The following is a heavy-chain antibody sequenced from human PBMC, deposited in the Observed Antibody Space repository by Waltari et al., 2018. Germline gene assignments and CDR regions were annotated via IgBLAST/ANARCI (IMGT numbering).Heavy chain of an antibody. CDR1: GGSISSSSYY. V-gene: IGHV4-39*07. J-gene: IGHJ3*02. CDR3: ARDRAQLDFDAFDI. D-gene: IGHD1-1*01. Sequence: QLQLQESGPGLVKPSETLSLTCTVSGGSISSSSYYWGWIRQPPGKGLEWIGSIYYSGSTYYNPSLKSRVTISVDTSKNQFSLKLSSVTAADTAVYYCARDRAQLDFDAFDIWGQGTMVTVSS. CDR2: IYYSGST.